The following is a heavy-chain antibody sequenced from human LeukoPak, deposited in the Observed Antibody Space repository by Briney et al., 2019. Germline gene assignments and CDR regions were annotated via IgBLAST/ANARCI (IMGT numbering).Heavy chain of an antibody. CDR2: ISSSGSTI. CDR1: GFTFSDYY. CDR3: AREGRGMATSVAY. D-gene: IGHD5-24*01. V-gene: IGHV3-11*01. Sequence: GGSLRLLCAASGFTFSDYYMSWLRQARGEGLEGVSYISSSGSTIYYADSVKGRFTISRDNAKNSLYLQMNSLRADDTAVYYCAREGRGMATSVAYWGQGTLVTVSS. J-gene: IGHJ4*02.